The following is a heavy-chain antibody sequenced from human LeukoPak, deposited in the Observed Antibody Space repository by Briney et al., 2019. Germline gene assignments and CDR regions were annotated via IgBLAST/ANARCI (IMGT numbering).Heavy chain of an antibody. V-gene: IGHV4-59*01. CDR1: GASISHYF. Sequence: PSETLSLTCTVSGASISHYFWSWIRQPPGKGLESIGNIYYTGISNYNPSLKSRVTISVDTSKNQFSLKLSSVIAADTAVYYCARFPGSAEYRHYYYMDVWGKGTTVTVSS. D-gene: IGHD2-15*01. J-gene: IGHJ6*03. CDR2: IYYTGIS. CDR3: ARFPGSAEYRHYYYMDV.